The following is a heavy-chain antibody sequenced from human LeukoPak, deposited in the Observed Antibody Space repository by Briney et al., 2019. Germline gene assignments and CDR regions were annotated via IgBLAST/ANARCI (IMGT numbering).Heavy chain of an antibody. CDR2: INHSGST. Sequence: SETLSLTCAVYGGSFSGYYWSWIRQPPGKGLEWVGAINHSGSTTYNPSPKSRLTISADTTKNQFPLKLSSVNAADRAGDYYARGREWLLLRSVFDVWGEWTMVTVSS. D-gene: IGHD3-22*01. CDR1: GGSFSGYY. V-gene: IGHV4-34*01. J-gene: IGHJ3*01. CDR3: ARGREWLLLRSVFDV.